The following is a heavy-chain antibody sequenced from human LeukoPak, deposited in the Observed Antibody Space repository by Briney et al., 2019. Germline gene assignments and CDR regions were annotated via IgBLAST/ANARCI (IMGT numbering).Heavy chain of an antibody. J-gene: IGHJ4*02. V-gene: IGHV1-8*03. CDR2: MNPNSGNT. CDR3: ARGRGILTGRTAYFDY. Sequence: ASVKVSCKASGYTFTSYDINWVRQATGQGLEWMGGMNPNSGNTGYAQKFQGRVAITRNTSISTAYMELSSLRSEDTAVYYRARGRGILTGRTAYFDYWGQGTLVTVSS. CDR1: GYTFTSYD. D-gene: IGHD3-9*01.